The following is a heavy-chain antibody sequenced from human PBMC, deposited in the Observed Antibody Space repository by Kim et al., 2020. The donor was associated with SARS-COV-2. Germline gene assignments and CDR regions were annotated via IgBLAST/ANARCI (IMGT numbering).Heavy chain of an antibody. D-gene: IGHD3-3*01. Sequence: GGSLRLSCAASGFTFSSYSMNWVRQAPGKGLEWVSSISSSSSYIYYADSVKGRFTISRDNAKNSLYLQMNSLRAEDTAVYYCARIIRFLEWLPYRSYGMDVWGQGTTVTVSS. J-gene: IGHJ6*02. CDR2: ISSSSSYI. CDR3: ARIIRFLEWLPYRSYGMDV. V-gene: IGHV3-21*01. CDR1: GFTFSSYS.